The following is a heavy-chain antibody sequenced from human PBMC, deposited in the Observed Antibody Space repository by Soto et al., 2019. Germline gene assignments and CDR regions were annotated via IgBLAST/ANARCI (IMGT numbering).Heavy chain of an antibody. D-gene: IGHD3-16*01. Sequence: QLQLQESGSGLVKPSQTLSLTCAVSGGSISSGGYSSSWIRKPPGKGLEWIGYIYHSGRTYYNPSQKTRLTISVDRDKNQSSLKLSALTAADTAVYYCSRGGGSGYYYYYGIDVWGQGTTVTVSS. CDR1: GGSISSGGYS. V-gene: IGHV4-30-2*01. CDR3: SRGGGSGYYYYYGIDV. CDR2: IYHSGRT. J-gene: IGHJ6*02.